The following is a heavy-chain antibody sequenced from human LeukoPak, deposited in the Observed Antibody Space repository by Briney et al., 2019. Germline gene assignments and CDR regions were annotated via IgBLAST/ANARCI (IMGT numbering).Heavy chain of an antibody. CDR1: GFTFDDYA. CDR2: ISWDGGST. V-gene: IGHV3-43D*03. CDR3: AKDSVRFLENYYYYMDV. D-gene: IGHD3-3*01. J-gene: IGHJ6*03. Sequence: GGSLRLSCAASGFTFDDYAMRWVRQAPGKGLEWVSLISWDGGSTYYADSVKGRFTISRDNSKNSLYLQMNSLRAEDTALYYCAKDSVRFLENYYYYMDVWGKGTTVTVSS.